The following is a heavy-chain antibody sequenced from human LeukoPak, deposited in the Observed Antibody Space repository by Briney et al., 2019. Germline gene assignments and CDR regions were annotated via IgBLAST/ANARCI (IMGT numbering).Heavy chain of an antibody. D-gene: IGHD3-22*01. CDR2: IYPGDSDT. J-gene: IGHJ3*02. CDR1: GYSFTSYW. CDR3: ARPAYYYDSSGTPNAFDI. V-gene: IGHV5-51*01. Sequence: GESLKISCTGSGYSFTSYWIGWVRQMPGKGLEWMGVIYPGDSDTRYSPSFQGQVTISADKSINTAYLQWSSLKASDTAMYYCARPAYYYDSSGTPNAFDIWGQGTMVTVSS.